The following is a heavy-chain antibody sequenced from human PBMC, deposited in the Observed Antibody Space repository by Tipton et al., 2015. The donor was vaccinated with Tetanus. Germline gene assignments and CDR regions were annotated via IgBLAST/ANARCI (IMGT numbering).Heavy chain of an antibody. V-gene: IGHV4-39*01. Sequence: LRLSCTVSGSSITSITHYWGWIRQAPGKGLEWIGIIYYSGSTYYNASLRSRVTISVDTNQFSLQLRSVTAADTAVYYCARQDTLNYYYVGYFHDWGQGTLVTVSS. CDR3: ARQDTLNYYYVGYFHD. CDR2: IYYSGST. J-gene: IGHJ1*01. D-gene: IGHD3-22*01. CDR1: GSSITSITHY.